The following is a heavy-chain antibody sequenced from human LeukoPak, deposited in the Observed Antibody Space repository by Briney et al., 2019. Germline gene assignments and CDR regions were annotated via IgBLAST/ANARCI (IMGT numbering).Heavy chain of an antibody. Sequence: PSETLSLTCSVSGASISSYYYNWIRQSPGKGLEWIGCIYYSGITNYNPSLKSRVTMSLDTSNNQFSLKLSSVTAADTAVYYCARVLLSSGYSTWGQGTLVTVSS. J-gene: IGHJ5*02. CDR2: IYYSGIT. V-gene: IGHV4-59*01. CDR3: ARVLLSSGYST. CDR1: GASISSYY. D-gene: IGHD3-22*01.